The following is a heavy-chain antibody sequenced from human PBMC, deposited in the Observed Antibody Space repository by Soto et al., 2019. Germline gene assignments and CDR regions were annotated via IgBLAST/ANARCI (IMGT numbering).Heavy chain of an antibody. CDR1: GFTFSSYD. CDR3: ARAYVSYYYDSRGSPGAFDI. J-gene: IGHJ3*02. CDR2: IGTAGDT. Sequence: GGSLRLSCAASGFTFSSYDMHWVRQATGKGLEWVSAIGTAGDTYYPGSVKGRFTISRENAKNSLYLQMNSLRAEDTAVYYCARAYVSYYYDSRGSPGAFDIWGQGTMVTVSS. D-gene: IGHD3-22*01. V-gene: IGHV3-13*01.